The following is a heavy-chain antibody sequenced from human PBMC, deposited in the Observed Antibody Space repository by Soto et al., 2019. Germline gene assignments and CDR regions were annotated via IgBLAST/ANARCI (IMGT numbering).Heavy chain of an antibody. CDR2: INAGYGNT. V-gene: IGHV1-3*01. CDR1: GYTFSSYA. CDR3: ARDIESVTAKHFFYYYAMDV. D-gene: IGHD2-8*01. J-gene: IGHJ6*02. Sequence: GASVKVSCKASGYTFSSYAMHWVRQAPGQRLEWMGWINAGYGNTKSSQKFQDRVTISRDTSASTAYMELTSLRSEDTAVYYCARDIESVTAKHFFYYYAMDVWGQGTTVTVSS.